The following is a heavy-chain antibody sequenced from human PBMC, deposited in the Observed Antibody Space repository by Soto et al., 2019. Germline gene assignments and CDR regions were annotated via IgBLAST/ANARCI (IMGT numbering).Heavy chain of an antibody. CDR1: GYTFTSYP. V-gene: IGHV1-3*01. D-gene: IGHD5-18*01. Sequence: ASVKVSCKASGYTFTSYPTHWVRQAPGQRLEWMGWIDAGNGNTKYSQKFRGRVTFTTDTSASTAYMDLSSLRSEETAVYYCARDGYTYGYPYYGMDVWGQGTTVTVSS. J-gene: IGHJ6*02. CDR2: IDAGNGNT. CDR3: ARDGYTYGYPYYGMDV.